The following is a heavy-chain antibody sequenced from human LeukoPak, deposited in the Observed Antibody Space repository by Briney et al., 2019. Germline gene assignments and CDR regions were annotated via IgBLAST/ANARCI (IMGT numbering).Heavy chain of an antibody. CDR1: GFTFSSYA. V-gene: IGHV3-23*01. CDR3: AKDLSSGGSPYSITRTIDY. J-gene: IGHJ4*02. CDR2: ISGSGGST. D-gene: IGHD2-15*01. Sequence: GGSLRLSCAASGFTFSSYAMSWARQAPGKGLGWVSGISGSGGSTYYADSVKGRFTISRDNSKNTLYLQMNSLRGEDTAVYYCAKDLSSGGSPYSITRTIDYWGQGTLVTVSS.